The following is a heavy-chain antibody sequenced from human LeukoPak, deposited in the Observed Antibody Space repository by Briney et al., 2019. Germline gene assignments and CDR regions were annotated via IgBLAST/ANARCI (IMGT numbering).Heavy chain of an antibody. J-gene: IGHJ3*02. CDR2: INPNSGGT. V-gene: IGHV1-2*06. CDR1: GYTFTGYY. Sequence: ASVKVSCKASGYTFTGYYMHWVRQAPGQGLEWMGRINPNSGGTNYAQKFQGRVTMTRDTSISTAYMELSRLRSDDTAVYYCARDRITIFGVVLRDAFDIWGQGTMVTVSS. CDR3: ARDRITIFGVVLRDAFDI. D-gene: IGHD3-3*01.